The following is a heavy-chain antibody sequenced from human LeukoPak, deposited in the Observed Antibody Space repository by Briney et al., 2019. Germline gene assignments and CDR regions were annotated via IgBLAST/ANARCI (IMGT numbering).Heavy chain of an antibody. V-gene: IGHV4-34*01. CDR3: ARGSWYDPNWFDP. CDR1: GGSFSGYY. D-gene: IGHD6-13*01. CDR2: INHSGST. Sequence: SETLSLTCAVYGGSFSGYYWSWIRQPPGKGLERIGEINHSGSTNYNPSLKSRVTTSVDTSKNQFSLKLSSVTAADTAVYYCARGSWYDPNWFDPWGQGTLVTVSS. J-gene: IGHJ5*02.